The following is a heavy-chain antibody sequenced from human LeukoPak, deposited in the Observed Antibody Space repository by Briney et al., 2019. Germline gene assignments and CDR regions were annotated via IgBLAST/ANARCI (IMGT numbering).Heavy chain of an antibody. CDR3: ARRLMGGFTDWYFDL. Sequence: GGSLRFSCEGSGFTFDDYGISWVRHVPGKGLQWVSGINWNGAATGHGDSVKGRFTVSRDNAKNSLYLEMNSLRVEDTGFYYCARRLMGGFTDWYFDLWGRGTLVTVSS. CDR2: INWNGAAT. CDR1: GFTFDDYG. D-gene: IGHD2-15*01. V-gene: IGHV3-20*04. J-gene: IGHJ2*01.